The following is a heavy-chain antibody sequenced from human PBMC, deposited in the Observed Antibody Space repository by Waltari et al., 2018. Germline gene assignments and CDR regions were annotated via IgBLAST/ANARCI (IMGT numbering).Heavy chain of an antibody. V-gene: IGHV3-23*01. CDR1: GLIFRRFA. Sequence: EVQLLESGGGLVQRGGSLRLSCAVSGLIFRRFALSWVRHTPGKGLEWVAGTSASSGSTYYADSVQGRFTISRDNSKKRVFLQMNSLRAEDTATYYCTKMRRNLPRDIIDNWGQGTQVIIAS. CDR3: TKMRRNLPRDIIDN. CDR2: TSASSGST. J-gene: IGHJ4*02.